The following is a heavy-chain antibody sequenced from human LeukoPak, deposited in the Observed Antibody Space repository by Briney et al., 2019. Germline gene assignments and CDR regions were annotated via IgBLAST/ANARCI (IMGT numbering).Heavy chain of an antibody. CDR1: GGSISSSSYY. CDR3: ARHQDYGDYRDAFDI. CDR2: IYYSGST. J-gene: IGHJ3*02. V-gene: IGHV4-39*01. D-gene: IGHD4-17*01. Sequence: PSETLSLTCTVSGGSISSSSYYWGWIRQPPGKGLEWIGSIYYSGSTYYNPSLKSRVTISVDTSKNQFSLKLSSVTAADTAVYYCARHQDYGDYRDAFDIWGQGTMVTVSS.